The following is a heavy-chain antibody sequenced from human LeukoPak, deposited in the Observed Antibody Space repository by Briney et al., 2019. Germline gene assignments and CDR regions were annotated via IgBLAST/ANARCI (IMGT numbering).Heavy chain of an antibody. V-gene: IGHV3-30*02. CDR3: AKGRFGELWSTDY. J-gene: IGHJ4*02. Sequence: DSVKGRFTISRDNCKNTLYLQMNSLRAEDTAVYYCAKGRFGELWSTDYWGQGTLVTVSS. D-gene: IGHD3-10*01.